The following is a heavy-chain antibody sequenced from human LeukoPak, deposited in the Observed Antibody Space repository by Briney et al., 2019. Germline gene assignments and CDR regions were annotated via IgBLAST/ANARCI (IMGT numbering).Heavy chain of an antibody. CDR2: IIPIFGTA. CDR3: ARGADYYDSSGYYYLPDD. CDR1: GGTFSSYA. Sequence: SVKVSCKASGGTFSSYAISWVRQAPGQGLEWMGGIIPIFGTANYAQKFQGRVTITTDESTSTAYMELSSLRSEDTAVYYCARGADYYDSSGYYYLPDDWGQGTLVTVSS. V-gene: IGHV1-69*05. J-gene: IGHJ4*02. D-gene: IGHD3-22*01.